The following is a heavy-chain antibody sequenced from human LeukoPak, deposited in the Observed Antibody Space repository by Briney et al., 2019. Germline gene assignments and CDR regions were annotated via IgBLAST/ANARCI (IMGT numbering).Heavy chain of an antibody. Sequence: SVKVSCKASGYTFTGYYMHWVRQAPGQGLEWRGGIIPIFGTANYAQKFQGRVTITADKSTSTAYMELSSLRSEYTAVYYCARLEGGIVANPDPWGQGTLVTVSS. D-gene: IGHD5-12*01. J-gene: IGHJ5*02. CDR3: ARLEGGIVANPDP. CDR1: GYTFTGYY. CDR2: IIPIFGTA. V-gene: IGHV1-69*06.